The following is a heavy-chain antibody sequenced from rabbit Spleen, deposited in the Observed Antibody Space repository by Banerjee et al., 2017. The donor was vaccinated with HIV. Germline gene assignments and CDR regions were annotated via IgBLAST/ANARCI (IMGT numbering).Heavy chain of an antibody. Sequence: EESGGGLVQPEGSLTLTCKASGFDFSSIYWICWVRQAPGKGLEWIGCIGSSSGSTAYASWAKGRSTISKTSSTTVALKMTSLTVADTATYFCARSPYSDGGSAPDFWGQGTLVTVS. CDR3: ARSPYSDGGSAPDF. J-gene: IGHJ6*01. V-gene: IGHV1S45*01. CDR2: IGSSSGST. D-gene: IGHD6-1*01. CDR1: GFDFSSIYW.